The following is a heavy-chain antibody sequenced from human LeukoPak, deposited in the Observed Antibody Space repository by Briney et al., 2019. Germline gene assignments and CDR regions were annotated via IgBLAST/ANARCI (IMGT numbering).Heavy chain of an antibody. J-gene: IGHJ4*02. CDR3: ARGGLYRPFDY. D-gene: IGHD2-2*02. CDR2: IYYSGST. Sequence: PSETLSLTCTVSGGSISSHYWSWIRQPPGKGLEWIGYIYYSGSTNYNPSLKSRVTISVDTSKNQFSLKLSSVTAADTAVYYCARGGLYRPFDYWGQGTLVTVSS. CDR1: GGSISSHY. V-gene: IGHV4-59*11.